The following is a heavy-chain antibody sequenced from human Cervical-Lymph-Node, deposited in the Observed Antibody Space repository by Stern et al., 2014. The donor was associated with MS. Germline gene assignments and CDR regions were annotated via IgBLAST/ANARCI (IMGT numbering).Heavy chain of an antibody. CDR2: INPNSGGT. J-gene: IGHJ4*02. Sequence: QMQLVQSGAEVKKPGASVKVSCKASGYIFTDYYMHWVRQAPGQGLEWMGRINPNSGGTKYAQDFQGRVTMTRDTSISTAYMELSRLTSDDTAFYYCTRDPPRAIIPAASTHIGDYWGQGTLVTVSS. CDR1: GYIFTDYY. CDR3: TRDPPRAIIPAASTHIGDY. D-gene: IGHD6-13*01. V-gene: IGHV1-2*06.